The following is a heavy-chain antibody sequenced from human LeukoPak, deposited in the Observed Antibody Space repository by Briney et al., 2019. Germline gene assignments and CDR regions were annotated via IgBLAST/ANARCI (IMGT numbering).Heavy chain of an antibody. V-gene: IGHV4-39*07. Sequence: SETLSLTCAVSGASISGSGYYLGWIRQPPGKGLEWIGNIYYTGSTYYNASLQSRVTISIDMSKNQFSLKLSSVTAADTAVYYCARVLIASYYSSSWYYFDYWGQGTLVTVSS. CDR3: ARVLIASYYSSSWYYFDY. CDR2: IYYTGST. CDR1: GASISGSGYY. J-gene: IGHJ4*02. D-gene: IGHD6-13*01.